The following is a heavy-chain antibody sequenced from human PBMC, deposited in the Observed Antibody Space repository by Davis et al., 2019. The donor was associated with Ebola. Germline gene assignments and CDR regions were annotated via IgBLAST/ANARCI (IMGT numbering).Heavy chain of an antibody. CDR1: GYTFSTYG. D-gene: IGHD6-13*01. CDR3: ARCGLAAAPFSYYYYYYMDV. J-gene: IGHJ6*03. V-gene: IGHV1-18*04. Sequence: ASVKVSCKASGYTFSTYGINWVRQAPGQGLEWMGWISAYNGNTNYAQKLQGRVTMTTDTSTSTAYMELRSLRSDDTAVYYCARCGLAAAPFSYYYYYYMDVWGKGTTVTVSS. CDR2: ISAYNGNT.